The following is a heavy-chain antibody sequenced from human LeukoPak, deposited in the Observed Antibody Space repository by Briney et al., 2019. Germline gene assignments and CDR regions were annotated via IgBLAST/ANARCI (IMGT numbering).Heavy chain of an antibody. J-gene: IGHJ4*02. CDR1: GFTFSSYG. CDR3: ARDWFTLKAFDF. Sequence: PGGSLRLSCAASGFTFSSYGMHWVRQAPGKGLEWVAVISYDGSNKYYADSVKGRFTISRDNSKNTLYLQMNSLRAEDTAVYYCARDWFTLKAFDFWGQGTLVTVSS. V-gene: IGHV3-30*03. CDR2: ISYDGSNK. D-gene: IGHD3-10*01.